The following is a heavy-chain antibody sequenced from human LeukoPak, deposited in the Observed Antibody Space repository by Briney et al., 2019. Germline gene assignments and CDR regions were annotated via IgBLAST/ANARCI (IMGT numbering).Heavy chain of an antibody. D-gene: IGHD5-24*01. V-gene: IGHV4-34*01. CDR2: INHSGST. J-gene: IGHJ6*03. CDR1: GGSFSGYY. CDR3: ARNRRRDGYKPYYYYMDV. Sequence: SETLSLTCAVYGGSFSGYYWSWIRQPPGKGLEWIGEINHSGSTNYNPSLKSRVTISVDTSKNQFSLKLSSVTAADTAVYYCARNRRRDGYKPYYYYMDVWGKGTTVTISS.